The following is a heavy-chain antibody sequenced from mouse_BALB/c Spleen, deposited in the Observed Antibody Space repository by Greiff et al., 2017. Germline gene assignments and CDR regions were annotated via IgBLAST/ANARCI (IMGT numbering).Heavy chain of an antibody. CDR3: ARGNYYGSFDY. CDR2: ISYDGSN. CDR1: GYSITSGYY. Sequence: EVQLKESGPGLVKPSQSLSLTCSVTGYSITSGYYWNWIRQFPGNTLEWMGYISYDGSNNYNPSLKNRISITRDTSKNQFFLKLNSVTTEDTATYYCARGNYYGSFDYWGQGTTLTVSS. V-gene: IGHV3-6*02. D-gene: IGHD1-1*01. J-gene: IGHJ2*01.